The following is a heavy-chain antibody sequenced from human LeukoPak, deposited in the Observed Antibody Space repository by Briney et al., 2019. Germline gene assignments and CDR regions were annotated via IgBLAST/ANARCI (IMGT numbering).Heavy chain of an antibody. D-gene: IGHD2-15*01. CDR1: GFTFNSYW. CDR2: IRQDGSDK. J-gene: IGHJ4*02. Sequence: GRSLRLSCAASGFTFNSYWMSWVRQAPEKGPEWLANIRQDGSDKQYVDSVKGRFTISRDNAKNSLYLQMNSLSAEDTAVYYCARHSRGSPIDDWGQGTLVTVSS. CDR3: ARHSRGSPIDD. V-gene: IGHV3-7*01.